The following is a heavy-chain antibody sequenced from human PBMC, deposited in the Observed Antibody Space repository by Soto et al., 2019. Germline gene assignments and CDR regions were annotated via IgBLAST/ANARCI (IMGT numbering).Heavy chain of an antibody. CDR3: ARDPRDSSSSIDY. V-gene: IGHV3-33*01. J-gene: IGHJ4*02. D-gene: IGHD6-13*01. CDR1: GFTFSNYD. Sequence: QVQLVESGGSVVQPGRSLGLSCAASGFTFSNYDMHWVRQAPGKGLEWVAFIWSDGTNKYYAYSVKGRFTISRDNSKNTLYLQMNSLRAEDTAIYYCARDPRDSSSSIDYWGQGTLVTVSS. CDR2: IWSDGTNK.